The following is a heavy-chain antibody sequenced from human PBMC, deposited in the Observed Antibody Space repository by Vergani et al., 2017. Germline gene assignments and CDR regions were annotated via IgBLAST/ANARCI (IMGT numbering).Heavy chain of an antibody. J-gene: IGHJ3*02. V-gene: IGHV5-51*01. CDR2: IYPGDSDT. D-gene: IGHD3-22*01. Sequence: EVQLVQSGAEVKKPGESLRISCKGSGYSFTSYWISWVRQMPGKGLEWMGIIYPGDSDTRYSPSFQGQVTISADKSISPAYLQWSSLKASDTAMYYCAGYYDSSGYYYGVQGRAFDIWGQGTMVTVSS. CDR1: GYSFTSYW. CDR3: AGYYDSSGYYYGVQGRAFDI.